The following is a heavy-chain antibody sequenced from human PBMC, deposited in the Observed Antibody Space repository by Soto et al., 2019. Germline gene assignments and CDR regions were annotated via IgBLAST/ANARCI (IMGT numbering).Heavy chain of an antibody. CDR3: ARDRVRGALPQYGMDV. V-gene: IGHV3-21*01. D-gene: IGHD3-10*01. Sequence: EVQLVESGGGLVKPGGSLTLSCAASGFTFSSYSMNWARQAPGKGLEWVSSLRGVDNNKHYAASVKGRFTISRDNAKNSLFLHLSGQTADDTAVYYCARDRVRGALPQYGMDVWGQGTTVTVSS. CDR2: LRGVDNNK. J-gene: IGHJ6*02. CDR1: GFTFSSYS.